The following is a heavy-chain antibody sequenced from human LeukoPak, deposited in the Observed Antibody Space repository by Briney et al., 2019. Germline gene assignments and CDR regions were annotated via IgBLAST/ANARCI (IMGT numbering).Heavy chain of an antibody. Sequence: GGSLRLSCAASGFTFNTYIMAWVRQAPWKGLEWVSSITSSSYSIYYADSVKGRFTISRDNAKNSLYLQMNSLRAEDTAVYYCARGENTYIDYWGQGTLVTVSS. J-gene: IGHJ4*02. V-gene: IGHV3-21*01. D-gene: IGHD3-16*01. CDR2: ITSSSYSI. CDR1: GFTFNTYI. CDR3: ARGENTYIDY.